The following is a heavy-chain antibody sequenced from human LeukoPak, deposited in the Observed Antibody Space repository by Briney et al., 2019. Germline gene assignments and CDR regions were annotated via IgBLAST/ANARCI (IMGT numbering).Heavy chain of an antibody. V-gene: IGHV1-46*01. D-gene: IGHD1-26*01. Sequence: ASVKVSCKASGYTFTSYYMHWVRQAPGQGLEWMGIINPSGGSTSYAQKFQGRVTMTRDTSTSTVYMELSSLRSEDTAVYYCARGLSGSYFYYYYYMDVWGKGTTVTVSS. CDR1: GYTFTSYY. CDR3: ARGLSGSYFYYYYYMDV. J-gene: IGHJ6*03. CDR2: INPSGGST.